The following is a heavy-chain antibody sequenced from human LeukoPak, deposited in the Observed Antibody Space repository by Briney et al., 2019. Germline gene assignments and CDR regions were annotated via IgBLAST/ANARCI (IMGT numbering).Heavy chain of an antibody. Sequence: GGSLRLSCAASGFTFSGHWTSWVRQAPGKGLEWVANINQGGSDKYYVDSVKGRFTISRDNASNLLYLQMNSLRGEDTAVYYCTRDRSRAEDDWGQGTLVTVPS. D-gene: IGHD1-14*01. CDR1: GFTFSGHW. CDR3: TRDRSRAEDD. V-gene: IGHV3-7*01. J-gene: IGHJ4*02. CDR2: INQGGSDK.